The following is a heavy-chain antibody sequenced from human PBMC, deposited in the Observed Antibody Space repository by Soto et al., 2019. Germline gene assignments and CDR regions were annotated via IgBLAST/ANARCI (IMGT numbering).Heavy chain of an antibody. Sequence: GGSLRLSCAASGFTLSSYWMSWVRQAPGRGLEWVANINQNAGKIYYVDSVKGRFTISRDNAKNTLYLQMNSLRAEDTAVYYSARGGSLNWYFDLWGRGTLVTVSS. CDR3: ARGGSLNWYFDL. V-gene: IGHV3-7*04. D-gene: IGHD1-26*01. J-gene: IGHJ2*01. CDR2: INQNAGKI. CDR1: GFTLSSYW.